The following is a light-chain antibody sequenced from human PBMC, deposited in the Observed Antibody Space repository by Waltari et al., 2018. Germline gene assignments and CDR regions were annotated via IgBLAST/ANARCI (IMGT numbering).Light chain of an antibody. V-gene: IGLV4-69*01. J-gene: IGLJ3*02. Sequence: QLVLTQSPSASASLGASAKLTCTLSSGHSSNVIAWLQQQPEKGPRYLMKVKSDGGHSKGDVIPDRFSGSSSGAGRYLTISSLQSEDEADYYCQTGGHGTWVFGGGTKLTVL. CDR2: VKSDGGH. CDR1: SGHSSNV. CDR3: QTGGHGTWV.